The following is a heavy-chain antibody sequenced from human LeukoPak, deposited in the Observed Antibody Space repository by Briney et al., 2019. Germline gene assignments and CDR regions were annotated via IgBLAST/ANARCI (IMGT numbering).Heavy chain of an antibody. V-gene: IGHV1-69*04. D-gene: IGHD3-3*01. CDR2: IIPILGIA. J-gene: IGHJ3*02. CDR1: GGTFSSYT. CDR3: ARDKDFWSGYRFGPYDAFDI. Sequence: ASVKVSYKASGGTFSSYTISWVRQAPGQGLEWMGRIIPILGIANYAQKFQGRVTITADKSTSTAYMELSSLRSEDTAVYYCARDKDFWSGYRFGPYDAFDIWGQGTMVTVSS.